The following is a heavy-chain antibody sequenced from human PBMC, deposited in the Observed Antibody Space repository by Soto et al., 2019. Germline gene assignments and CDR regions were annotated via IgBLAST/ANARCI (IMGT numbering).Heavy chain of an antibody. CDR2: IYYSGST. CDR3: ARDKYYDGSGKDGMDV. J-gene: IGHJ6*02. V-gene: IGHV4-31*03. CDR1: GGSISSGGYY. Sequence: PSETLSLTCTVSGGSISSGGYYWTWIRQHPGKGLEWIGYIYYSGSTYYNPSLKSRVTISVDTSKNQFSLKLSSVTAADTAVYYCARDKYYDGSGKDGMDVWGQGTTGTVSS. D-gene: IGHD3-10*01.